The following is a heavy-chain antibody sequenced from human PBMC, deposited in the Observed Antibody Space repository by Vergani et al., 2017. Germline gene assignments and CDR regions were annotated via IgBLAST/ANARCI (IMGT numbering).Heavy chain of an antibody. CDR3: AREYSSTSGRAFDF. V-gene: IGHV3-48*01. CDR2: VSTGTKSQ. D-gene: IGHD2-2*01. J-gene: IGHJ3*01. CDR1: GFDFSSYI. Sequence: VQLVESGGGVVQPGTSLILSCVVSGFDFSSYIMNWVRQAPGKGLEWVSFVSTGTKSQSYAESVKGRFTISRDSAKNSLYLQMDSLRAEDTAVYYCAREYSSTSGRAFDFWGQGTKVTVSS.